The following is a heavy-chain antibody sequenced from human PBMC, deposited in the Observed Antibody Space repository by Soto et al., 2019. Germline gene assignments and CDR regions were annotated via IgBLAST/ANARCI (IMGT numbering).Heavy chain of an antibody. D-gene: IGHD3-22*01. J-gene: IGHJ4*02. V-gene: IGHV4-59*01. CDR3: ARSPDSSGYYPFDY. CDR2: IYYSGST. CDR1: GGSISSYY. Sequence: SETLSLTCTVSGGSISSYYWSWIRQPPGKGLEWIGYIYYSGSTNYNPSLKSRVTISVDTSKNRFSLKLSSVTAAGTAVYYCARSPDSSGYYPFDYWGQGTLVTVSS.